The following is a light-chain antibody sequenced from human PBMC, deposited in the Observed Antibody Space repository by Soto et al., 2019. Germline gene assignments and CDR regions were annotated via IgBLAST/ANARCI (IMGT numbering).Light chain of an antibody. Sequence: ESVLTQSPGTLSLSPGERATLSCRASQSVSSSYLAWYQQKPGQAPRLLIYGASSRATGITDRFSGSGSGTDFTLTISRLEPEDFAVYYCQQYGSSPGWTFGQGTKVEIK. CDR2: GAS. CDR1: QSVSSSY. J-gene: IGKJ1*01. V-gene: IGKV3-20*01. CDR3: QQYGSSPGWT.